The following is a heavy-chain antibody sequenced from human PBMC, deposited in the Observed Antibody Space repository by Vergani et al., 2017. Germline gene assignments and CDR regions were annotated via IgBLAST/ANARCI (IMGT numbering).Heavy chain of an antibody. J-gene: IGHJ6*02. CDR1: GFTFSSYW. CDR3: ARGGDYVHYYYGMDV. Sequence: EVQLVESGGGLVQPGGSLRLSCAASGFTFSSYWMHWVRQAPGKGLVWVSRINSDGSSTRSADSVKVRFTISRDNAKSTLYLQMNSLRAEDTAVYYCARGGDYVHYYYGMDVWGQGTTVTVSS. V-gene: IGHV3-74*01. D-gene: IGHD4-17*01. CDR2: INSDGSST.